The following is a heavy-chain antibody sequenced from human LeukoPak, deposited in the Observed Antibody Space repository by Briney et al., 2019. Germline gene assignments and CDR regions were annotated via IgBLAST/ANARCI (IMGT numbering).Heavy chain of an antibody. CDR1: GYIFSDYV. V-gene: IGHV1-3*01. J-gene: IGHJ5*02. CDR2: IIAGNGNT. Sequence: ASVKVSCKASGYIFSDYVIHWVRQAPGQSLEWMGWIIAGNGNTKYSQRFQGRVTITRDTSASTAYMELSSLRSDDTAVYYCARDCSGGPPGWFDPWGQGTLVTVST. CDR3: ARDCSGGPPGWFDP. D-gene: IGHD2-15*01.